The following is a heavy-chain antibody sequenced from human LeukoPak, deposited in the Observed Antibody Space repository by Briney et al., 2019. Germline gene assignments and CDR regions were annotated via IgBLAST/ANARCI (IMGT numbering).Heavy chain of an antibody. D-gene: IGHD3-10*01. CDR1: GFTFSSFA. J-gene: IGHJ4*02. Sequence: GGSLRLSCAASGFTFSSFAMHWVRQAPGKGLEWVAVISYGGSNKYYADSVKGRFTISRDNSTNTLYLQLNSLRAEDTAVYYCARDPRSMVRGVMTGWGQGTLVTVSS. V-gene: IGHV3-30-3*01. CDR2: ISYGGSNK. CDR3: ARDPRSMVRGVMTG.